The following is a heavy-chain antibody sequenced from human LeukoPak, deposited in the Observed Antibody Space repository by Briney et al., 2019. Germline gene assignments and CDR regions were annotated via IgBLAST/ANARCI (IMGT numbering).Heavy chain of an antibody. CDR1: GYTFTSYY. Sequence: ASVKVSCKASGYTFTSYYMHWVRQAPGQGLEWMGIINPSGGSTSYAQEFQGRVTMTTDTSTSTAYMELRSLRSDDTAVYYCASTYYYGSGSYYNVGDDAFDIWGQGTMVTVSS. CDR2: INPSGGST. D-gene: IGHD3-10*01. CDR3: ASTYYYGSGSYYNVGDDAFDI. V-gene: IGHV1-46*01. J-gene: IGHJ3*02.